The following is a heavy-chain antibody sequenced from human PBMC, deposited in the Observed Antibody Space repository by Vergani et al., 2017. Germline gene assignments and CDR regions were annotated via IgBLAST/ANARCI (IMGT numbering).Heavy chain of an antibody. CDR1: GGSLDIHSQT. CDR2: INVKGNS. CDR3: VRVLHTSYILGAFDI. J-gene: IGHJ3*02. Sequence: QAQLQESGPRLVKPSQTLSLTCSFSGGSLDIHSQTWGWIRQPAGEGLEWIVLINVKGNSNFSPSLESRVTMSADASRGRFSLNLRSVTASDTAVYYCVRVLHTSYILGAFDIWGQGIKVTVSS. V-gene: IGHV4-61*02. D-gene: IGHD2-21*01.